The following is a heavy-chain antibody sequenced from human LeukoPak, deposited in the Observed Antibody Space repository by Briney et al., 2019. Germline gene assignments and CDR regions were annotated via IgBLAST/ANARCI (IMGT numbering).Heavy chain of an antibody. J-gene: IGHJ4*02. V-gene: IGHV4-59*01. CDR3: ARGSARSSYFDY. CDR1: GGSISSYY. CDR2: IYYSGST. Sequence: SETLSLTCTVSGGSISSYYWSWIRQPPGKGLEWIGYIYYSGSTNYNPSLKSRVTMSVDTSKNQFSLKLSSVTAADTAVYYCARGSARSSYFDYWGQGTLVTVSS. D-gene: IGHD6-6*01.